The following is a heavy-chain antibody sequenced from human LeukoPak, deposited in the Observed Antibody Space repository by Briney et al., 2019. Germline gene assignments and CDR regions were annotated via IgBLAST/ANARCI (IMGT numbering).Heavy chain of an antibody. CDR1: GSTFRDYT. D-gene: IGHD3-16*02. Sequence: GGSLRLSCTASGSTFRDYTMSWFRQAPGEGLEWVGFLTTKAYGGTTGYAASVRGRFTISRDDSKSIAYLQMNSLRTEDTAVYYCARGGYQFEHWGRGTLVTVSS. CDR2: LTTKAYGGTT. J-gene: IGHJ4*02. CDR3: ARGGYQFEH. V-gene: IGHV3-49*03.